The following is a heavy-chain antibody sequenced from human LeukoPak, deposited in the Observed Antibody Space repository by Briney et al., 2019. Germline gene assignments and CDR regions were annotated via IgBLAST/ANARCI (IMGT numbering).Heavy chain of an antibody. CDR3: ARAGIAVAGGFGRRDYYYMDV. CDR2: IYYSGST. V-gene: IGHV4-59*01. Sequence: SETLSLTCTVSGGSISSYYWGWLRQPPGKGLEWIGYIYYSGSTNYNPSLKSRVTISVDTSKNQFSLKLSSVTAADTAVYYCARAGIAVAGGFGRRDYYYMDVWGKGTTVTVSS. CDR1: GGSISSYY. D-gene: IGHD6-19*01. J-gene: IGHJ6*03.